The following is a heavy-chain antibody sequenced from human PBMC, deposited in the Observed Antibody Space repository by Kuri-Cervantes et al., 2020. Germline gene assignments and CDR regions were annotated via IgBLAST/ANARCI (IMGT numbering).Heavy chain of an antibody. Sequence: SETLSLTCTVSGGSISSYYWSWIRQPAGKGLEWIGRIYTSRSTNYNPSLKSRVTISVDKSKNQFSLKLNSVTAADTAVYYCAGGEVVVVAGIGTYYMDVWGKGTTVTVSS. CDR1: GGSISSYY. V-gene: IGHV4-4*07. CDR2: IYTSRST. CDR3: AGGEVVVVAGIGTYYMDV. J-gene: IGHJ6*03. D-gene: IGHD2-15*01.